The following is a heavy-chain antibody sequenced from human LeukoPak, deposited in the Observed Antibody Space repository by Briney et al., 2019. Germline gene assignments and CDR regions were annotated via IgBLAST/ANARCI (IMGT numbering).Heavy chain of an antibody. CDR2: IIPIFGTA. J-gene: IGHJ6*02. Sequence: SVKVSCKASGGTFSSYAISWVRQAPGQGLEWMGGIIPIFGTANYAQKFQGRVTITADESTSTAYMELSSLGSEDTAVYYCARAGIVVVTAVYYGMDVWGQGTTVTVSS. V-gene: IGHV1-69*01. CDR1: GGTFSSYA. CDR3: ARAGIVVVTAVYYGMDV. D-gene: IGHD2-21*02.